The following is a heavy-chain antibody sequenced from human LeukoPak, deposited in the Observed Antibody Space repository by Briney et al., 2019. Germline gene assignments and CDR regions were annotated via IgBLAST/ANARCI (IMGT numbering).Heavy chain of an antibody. CDR3: ARVAGTMVRGVIRKFDP. CDR1: GGSFSGYY. D-gene: IGHD3-10*01. J-gene: IGHJ5*02. V-gene: IGHV4-34*01. CDR2: XNHSGST. Sequence: SETLSLTCAVYGGSFSGYYWSWIRQPPGKGLXXXXXXNHSGSTNYNPSLKSRVTISVDTSKNQLSLKLSSVTAADTAVYYCARVAGTMVRGVIRKFDPWGQGTLVTVSS.